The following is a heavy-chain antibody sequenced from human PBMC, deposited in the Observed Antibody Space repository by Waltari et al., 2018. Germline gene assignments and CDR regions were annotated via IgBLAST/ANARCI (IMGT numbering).Heavy chain of an antibody. CDR1: GGSISSYY. D-gene: IGHD4-17*01. J-gene: IGHJ4*02. V-gene: IGHV4-59*01. Sequence: QVQLQESGPGLVKPSETLSLTCTVSGGSISSYYWRWIRQPPGTGLEWIGYIYYSGSTNYNPSLKSRVTISVDTSKNQFSLKLSSVTAADTAVYYCASSDYGDTYYFDYWGQGTLVTVSS. CDR3: ASSDYGDTYYFDY. CDR2: IYYSGST.